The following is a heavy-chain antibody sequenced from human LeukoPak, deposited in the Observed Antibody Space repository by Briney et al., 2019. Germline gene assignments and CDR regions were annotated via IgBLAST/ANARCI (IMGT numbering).Heavy chain of an antibody. J-gene: IGHJ3*02. V-gene: IGHV1-46*01. CDR3: AAGSSLFEYYYDSSGYYFDAFDI. CDR1: GYTFTSYY. D-gene: IGHD3-22*01. Sequence: ASVRVSCKASGYTFTSYYMHWVRQAPGQGLEWMGIINPSGGSASYAQKFQGRVTMTRDTSTSTVYMELSSLRSEDTAVYYCAAGSSLFEYYYDSSGYYFDAFDIWGQGTMVTVSS. CDR2: INPSGGSA.